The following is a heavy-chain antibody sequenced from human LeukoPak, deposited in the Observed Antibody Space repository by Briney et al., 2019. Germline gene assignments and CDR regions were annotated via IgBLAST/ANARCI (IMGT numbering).Heavy chain of an antibody. Sequence: GASVKVSCKASGYTFTGPYIHWVRQAPGQGLEWMGWIDPQSGGTIYAQKFQGRVTMTRDTSISTAYMELSRLTSDDTAVYYCAGGPSLGHDYWGQGTLVTVSS. J-gene: IGHJ4*02. CDR2: IDPQSGGT. D-gene: IGHD1-26*01. CDR3: AGGPSLGHDY. V-gene: IGHV1-2*02. CDR1: GYTFTGPY.